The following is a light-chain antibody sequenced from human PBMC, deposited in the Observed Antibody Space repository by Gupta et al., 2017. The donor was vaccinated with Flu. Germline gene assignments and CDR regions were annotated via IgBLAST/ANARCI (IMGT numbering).Light chain of an antibody. J-gene: IGKJ2*03. Sequence: ASVGDRVTITCRASQSIGTFLNWYQQKPGKAPRLLIYVASSLQSGVPSRFSGSGSGTDFTLTISSLQPEDFATYYCQQTYSPPPFSFGQGTKLEIK. CDR3: QQTYSPPPFS. CDR1: QSIGTF. V-gene: IGKV1-39*01. CDR2: VAS.